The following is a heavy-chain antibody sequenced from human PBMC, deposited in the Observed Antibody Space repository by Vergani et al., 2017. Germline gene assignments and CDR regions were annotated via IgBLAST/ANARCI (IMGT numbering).Heavy chain of an antibody. CDR1: GGTFSSYT. J-gene: IGHJ4*02. V-gene: IGHV1-69*02. Sequence: QVQLVQSGAEVKKPGSSVKVSCKASGGTFSSYTISWVRQAPGQGLEWMGRIIPILGIANYAQKFQGRVTITADKSTSTAYMELSSLRSADTAVYYCAISIAVAGTYFDYWGQGTLVTVSS. CDR2: IIPILGIA. D-gene: IGHD6-19*01. CDR3: AISIAVAGTYFDY.